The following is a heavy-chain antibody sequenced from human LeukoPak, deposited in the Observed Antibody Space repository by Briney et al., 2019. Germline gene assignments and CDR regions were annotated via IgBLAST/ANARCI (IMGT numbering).Heavy chain of an antibody. CDR3: ARDYGDYPYWYFDP. D-gene: IGHD4-17*01. CDR2: IYYSGTT. J-gene: IGHJ2*01. V-gene: IGHV4-39*01. CDR1: VVSISISSTYY. Sequence: PSETLSLTCTVWVVSISISSTYYWGWLRQPPGKSLEWIGSIYYSGTTHYNPSLKSRVTISVDTSKNQLPLKLRSVTAADTAVYYCARDYGDYPYWYFDPWGRGTLVTVSS.